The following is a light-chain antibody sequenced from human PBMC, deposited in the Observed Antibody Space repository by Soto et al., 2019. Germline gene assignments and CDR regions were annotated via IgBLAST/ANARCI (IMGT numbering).Light chain of an antibody. CDR3: QQYNNWPYT. CDR1: QSISTN. Sequence: EIVMTQSPDTLSVSPGERATLSCRASQSISTNLAWYQQKPGQAPRLLIYGASTRATGIPARFSGSGSGTEFTLTISSLQSEDFGVYHCQQYNNWPYTFGQGTKLEIK. CDR2: GAS. J-gene: IGKJ2*01. V-gene: IGKV3-15*01.